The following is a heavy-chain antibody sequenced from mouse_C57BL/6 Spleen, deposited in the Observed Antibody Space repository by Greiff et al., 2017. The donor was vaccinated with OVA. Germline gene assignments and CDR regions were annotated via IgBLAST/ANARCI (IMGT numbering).Heavy chain of an antibody. V-gene: IGHV1-15*01. CDR3: TRRRNYGSSYDWYFDV. CDR2: IDPETGGT. CDR1: GYTFTDYE. Sequence: VKLVESGAELVRPGASVTLSCKASGYTFTDYEMHWVKQTPVHGLEWIGAIDPETGGTAYNQKFKGKAILTADKSSSTAYMELRSLTSEDSAVYYCTRRRNYGSSYDWYFDVWGTGTTVTVSS. J-gene: IGHJ1*03. D-gene: IGHD1-1*01.